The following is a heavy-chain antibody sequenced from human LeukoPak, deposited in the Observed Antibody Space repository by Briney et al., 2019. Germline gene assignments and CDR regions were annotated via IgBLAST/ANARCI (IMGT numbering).Heavy chain of an antibody. J-gene: IGHJ5*02. Sequence: PSQTLSLTCTVSGGSIRSGDCSWNWIRQHPGKGLEWIGYIYTSGSTNYNPSLKSRVTMSVDTSKNQFSLKLSSVTAADTAVYYCARDLFDPWGQGTLVTVSS. CDR3: ARDLFDP. CDR1: GGSIRSGDCS. V-gene: IGHV4-31*03. CDR2: IYTSGST.